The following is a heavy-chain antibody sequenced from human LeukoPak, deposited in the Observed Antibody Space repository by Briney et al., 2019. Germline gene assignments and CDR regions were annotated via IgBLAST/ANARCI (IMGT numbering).Heavy chain of an antibody. V-gene: IGHV4-59*01. Sequence: SETLSLTCTVSGGSISSYYWSWIRQPPGKGLEWIGYIYYSGSTNYNPSLKSQVTISVDTSKNQFSLKLSSVTAADTAVYYCARRRSTSCPLDYWGQGTLVTVSS. CDR3: ARRRSTSCPLDY. CDR1: GGSISSYY. J-gene: IGHJ4*02. D-gene: IGHD2-2*01. CDR2: IYYSGST.